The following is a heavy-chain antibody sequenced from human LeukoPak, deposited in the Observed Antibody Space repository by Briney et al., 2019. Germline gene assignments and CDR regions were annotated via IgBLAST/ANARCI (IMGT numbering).Heavy chain of an antibody. CDR1: GFTFSSYA. D-gene: IGHD2-2*01. V-gene: IGHV3-30*01. CDR3: ARGQDIVVVPAADIAAAGTDYEWYFDY. CDR2: ISYDGSNK. J-gene: IGHJ4*02. Sequence: PGRSLRLSCAASGFTFSSYAMHWVRQAPGKGLEWVAVISYDGSNKYYADSVKGRFTISRDNSKNTLYLQMNSLRAEDTAVSYFARGQDIVVVPAADIAAAGTDYEWYFDYWGQGTLVTVSS.